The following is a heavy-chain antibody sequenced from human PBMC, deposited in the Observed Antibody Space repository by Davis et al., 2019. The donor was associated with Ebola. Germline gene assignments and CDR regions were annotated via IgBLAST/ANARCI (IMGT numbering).Heavy chain of an antibody. CDR3: ARHRGFWSGYYAYFDY. Sequence: SVKVSCKASGGTFSSYAISWVRQAPGQGLEWMGGIIPIFGTANYAQKFQGRVTITADESTSTAYMELSSLRSEDTAVYYCARHRGFWSGYYAYFDYWGQGTLVTVSS. V-gene: IGHV1-69*13. CDR1: GGTFSSYA. CDR2: IIPIFGTA. J-gene: IGHJ4*02. D-gene: IGHD3-3*01.